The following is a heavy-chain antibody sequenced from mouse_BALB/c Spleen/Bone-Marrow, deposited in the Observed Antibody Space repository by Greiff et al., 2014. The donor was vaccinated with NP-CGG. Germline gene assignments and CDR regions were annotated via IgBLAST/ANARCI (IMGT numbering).Heavy chain of an antibody. CDR1: GFTFSSYG. Sequence: EVQVVESGGGLVQPGGSLKLSCAASGFTFSSYGMSWVRQTPDKRLELVATINRNGGSTYYPDSVKGRFTISRNNAKNTLYLQMSSLKSEDTAMYYCARDYYGSSDYWGQGTTLTVSS. CDR2: INRNGGST. CDR3: ARDYYGSSDY. J-gene: IGHJ2*01. D-gene: IGHD1-1*01. V-gene: IGHV5-6-3*01.